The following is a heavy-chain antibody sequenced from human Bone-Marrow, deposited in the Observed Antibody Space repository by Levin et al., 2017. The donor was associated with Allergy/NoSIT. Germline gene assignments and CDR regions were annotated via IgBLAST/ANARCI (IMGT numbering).Heavy chain of an antibody. J-gene: IGHJ4*02. CDR1: GFTLSNYA. V-gene: IGHV3-23*01. CDR3: AKVEGSGWFWDC. Sequence: LSLTCAASGFTLSNYAMSWVRQAPGKGLEWVSDISGSGISTYYADSVKGRFTISRDNSKNTLYLQMNSLRAEDTAVYYCAKVEGSGWFWDCWGQGTLVTVSS. CDR2: ISGSGIST. D-gene: IGHD6-19*01.